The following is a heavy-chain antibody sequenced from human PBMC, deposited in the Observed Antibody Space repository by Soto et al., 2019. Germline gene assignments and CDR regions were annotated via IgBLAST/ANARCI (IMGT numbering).Heavy chain of an antibody. D-gene: IGHD3-10*01. CDR1: GFSLTTDGVC. Sequence: QITLKESGPTLVTPTQTLTLTCTFSGFSLTTDGVCVGWVRQPPGEALEWLSLIYCDDDSRDSPSLKTRLTITKDTTKNQVFLIMTIMDTADSATYSCARSRELITEDAQVGNFDSWIQGNLVTVSS. CDR2: IYCDDDS. J-gene: IGHJ4*02. V-gene: IGHV2-5*02. CDR3: ARSRELITEDAQVGNFDS.